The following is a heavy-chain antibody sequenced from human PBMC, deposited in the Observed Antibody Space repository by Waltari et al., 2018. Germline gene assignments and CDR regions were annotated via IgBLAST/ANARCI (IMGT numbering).Heavy chain of an antibody. CDR1: GFTFSSYA. J-gene: IGHJ4*02. CDR2: ISGSGGST. CDR3: AKGKSLLLRGYFDY. Sequence: EVQLLESGGGLVQPGGSLRLSCAASGFTFSSYAMSWVRQAPGKGLEWVSAISGSGGSTYYADFVKGRVTISRDNSKNQLYLQMNSLRAEDTAVYYCAKGKSLLLRGYFDYWGQGTLVIVSS. D-gene: IGHD2-15*01. V-gene: IGHV3-23*01.